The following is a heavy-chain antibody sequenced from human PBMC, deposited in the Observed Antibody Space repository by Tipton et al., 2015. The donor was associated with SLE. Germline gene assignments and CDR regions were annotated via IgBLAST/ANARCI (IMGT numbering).Heavy chain of an antibody. V-gene: IGHV4-59*01. Sequence: TLSLTCTVSGDSISNYYWSWIRQPPGKGLEWIGYISYSGSTRYNPSLKSRVSTSVDTSKNQFSLNLNSVTAADTAVYYCAKGGDWFDPWGQGTLVTVSS. J-gene: IGHJ5*02. CDR1: GDSISNYY. CDR3: AKGGDWFDP. CDR2: ISYSGST.